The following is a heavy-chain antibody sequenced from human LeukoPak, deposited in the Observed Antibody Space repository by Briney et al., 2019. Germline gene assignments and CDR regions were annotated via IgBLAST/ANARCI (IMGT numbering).Heavy chain of an antibody. V-gene: IGHV1-24*01. J-gene: IGHJ4*02. CDR2: FDPEDGET. CDR1: GYTLTELS. D-gene: IGHD2-21*01. Sequence: ASVKVSCKVSGYTLTELSMHWVRQAPGKGLEWMGGFDPEDGETIYAQKFQGRVTMTEDTSTDTAYMELSSLRSEDTAVYYCATGQAISSILAYWGQGTLVTVSS. CDR3: ATGQAISSILAY.